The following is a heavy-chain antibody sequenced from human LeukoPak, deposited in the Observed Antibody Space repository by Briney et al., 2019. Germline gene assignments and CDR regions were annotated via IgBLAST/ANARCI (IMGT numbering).Heavy chain of an antibody. CDR1: GFTFSSYA. Sequence: GGSLRLSCAASGFTFSSYAMSWVRQAPGKGLEWVSVIYSGGSTYYADSVKGRFTISRDNSKNTLYLQMNSLRAEDTAVYYCARSLRYFDWLSPGYGMDVWGQGTTVT. CDR2: IYSGGST. J-gene: IGHJ6*02. D-gene: IGHD3-9*01. CDR3: ARSLRYFDWLSPGYGMDV. V-gene: IGHV3-53*01.